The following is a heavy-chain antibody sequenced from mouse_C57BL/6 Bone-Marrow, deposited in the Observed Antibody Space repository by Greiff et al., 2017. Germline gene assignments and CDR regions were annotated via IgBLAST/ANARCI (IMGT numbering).Heavy chain of an antibody. CDR1: GYTFTSYW. D-gene: IGHD1-1*01. J-gene: IGHJ3*01. V-gene: IGHV1-50*01. Sequence: QVQLQQPGAELVKPGASVKLSCKASGYTFTSYWMPWVKQRPGQGLEWIGAIDPSDSYTNYNQKFKGKATLTVDTSSSTAYMQLSSLTSEDSAVYYCAGDYYGSSYGLAYWGQGTLVTVSA. CDR2: IDPSDSYT. CDR3: AGDYYGSSYGLAY.